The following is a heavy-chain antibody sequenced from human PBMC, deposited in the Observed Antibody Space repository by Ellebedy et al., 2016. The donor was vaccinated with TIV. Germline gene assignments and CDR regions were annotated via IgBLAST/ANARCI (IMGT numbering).Heavy chain of an antibody. J-gene: IGHJ5*02. D-gene: IGHD3-10*01. CDR2: MNPNSGKT. CDR1: GYSFLSYD. Sequence: AASVKVSCKTSGYSFLSYDIFWVRQAPGQGLEWVGRMNPNSGKTDYAQKFQTRITLTRDTSVSTASLELSSLPSEDTAVYYCTRQADYYTGSGTHWFDPWGQGTLVTVSS. CDR3: TRQADYYTGSGTHWFDP. V-gene: IGHV1-8*01.